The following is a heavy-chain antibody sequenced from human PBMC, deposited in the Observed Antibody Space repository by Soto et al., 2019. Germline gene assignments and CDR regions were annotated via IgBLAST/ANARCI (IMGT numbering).Heavy chain of an antibody. CDR2: ISYDGSSK. V-gene: IGHV3-30*18. CDR1: GFTFSNYG. Sequence: QVQLVESGGGVVQPGRSLRLSCAASGFTFSNYGMYWVRQAPGKGLEWVAFISYDGSSKFYADPMKGRHTISRDNSKNTLYLQMNSLRAEDTAVYYCVKGIVNYWALDYWGQGTLVTVSS. CDR3: VKGIVNYWALDY. D-gene: IGHD1-7*01. J-gene: IGHJ4*02.